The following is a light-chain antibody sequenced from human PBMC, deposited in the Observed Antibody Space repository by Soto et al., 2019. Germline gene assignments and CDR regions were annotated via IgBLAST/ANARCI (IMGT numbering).Light chain of an antibody. Sequence: ETVMTQSPATLSVSPGERATLSCRSSLSISSYLAWYQQKPCQPPRLLIYGASTRATGIPARFSGSGYGTEFTLTISSLQSEDFALYYCQQYNNWPPWTFGQGTKVDIK. CDR3: QQYNNWPPWT. J-gene: IGKJ1*01. CDR1: LSISSY. V-gene: IGKV3-15*01. CDR2: GAS.